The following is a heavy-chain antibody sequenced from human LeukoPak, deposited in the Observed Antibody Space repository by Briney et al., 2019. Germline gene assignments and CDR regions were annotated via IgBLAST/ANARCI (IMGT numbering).Heavy chain of an antibody. CDR1: GGTFSSYA. D-gene: IGHD2-15*01. CDR2: IIPIFGTA. J-gene: IGHJ3*02. V-gene: IGHV1-69*13. Sequence: SVKVSCKASGGTFSSYAISWVRQAPGQGLEWMGGIIPIFGTANYAQKFQGRVTITADESTSTAYMELSSPRSEGTAVYYCARVGGGPKGGAFDIWGQGTMVAVSS. CDR3: ARVGGGPKGGAFDI.